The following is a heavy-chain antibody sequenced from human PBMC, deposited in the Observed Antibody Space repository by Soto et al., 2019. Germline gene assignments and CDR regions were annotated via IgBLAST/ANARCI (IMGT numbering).Heavy chain of an antibody. Sequence: PSETLSLTCTVSGGSISSSSYYWGWIRQPPGKGLEWIGSIYYSGSTYYNPSLKSRVTISVDTSKNQFSLKLSSVTAADTVVYYCARRSIAAAANWFDPWGQGTLVTVSS. CDR3: ARRSIAAAANWFDP. J-gene: IGHJ5*02. CDR2: IYYSGST. CDR1: GGSISSSSYY. D-gene: IGHD6-13*01. V-gene: IGHV4-39*01.